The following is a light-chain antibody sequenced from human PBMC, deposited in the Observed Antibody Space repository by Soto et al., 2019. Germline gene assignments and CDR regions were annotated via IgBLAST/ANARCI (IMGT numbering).Light chain of an antibody. CDR2: EVR. Sequence: QSVLTQPASVSGSPGQSITISCTGTSSDVGRYNYVSWYQQHPGKAPKLMIYEVRNRPSGVSSRFSGSKSGNTASLTISGLQAEDEAEYYCNSYTSSTTGVFGGGTQLTVL. V-gene: IGLV2-14*01. CDR1: SSDVGRYNY. CDR3: NSYTSSTTGV. J-gene: IGLJ3*02.